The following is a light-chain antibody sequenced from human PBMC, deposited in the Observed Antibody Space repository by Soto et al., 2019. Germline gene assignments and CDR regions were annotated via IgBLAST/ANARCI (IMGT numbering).Light chain of an antibody. V-gene: IGLV2-14*03. CDR3: SSYTSTSPLRYA. CDR2: DVS. J-gene: IGLJ1*01. CDR1: SSDVGAYNY. Sequence: QSALTQPASVSGSPGQSITISCTGTSSDVGAYNYVSWYQQHPGKAPKLMISDVSNRPSGVSNRFSGSKSGNTASLTISGLQPEDEADYYCSSYTSTSPLRYAFGTVTKVTVL.